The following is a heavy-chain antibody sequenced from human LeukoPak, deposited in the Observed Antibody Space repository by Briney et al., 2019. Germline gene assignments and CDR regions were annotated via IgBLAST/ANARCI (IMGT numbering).Heavy chain of an antibody. CDR3: EKHSGQNYDNPGYSPD. CDR2: ISWNSGSI. V-gene: IGHV3-9*01. Sequence: GRSLRLSCAASGFSFDEYAMHWVRQAPGKGLEWVSGISWNSGSIAYADSVKGRFAVSRDNAKNSLYLQMNSLRAEDTAFYYCEKHSGQNYDNPGYSPDGGQEPLVTVS. D-gene: IGHD3-22*01. J-gene: IGHJ4*02. CDR1: GFSFDEYA.